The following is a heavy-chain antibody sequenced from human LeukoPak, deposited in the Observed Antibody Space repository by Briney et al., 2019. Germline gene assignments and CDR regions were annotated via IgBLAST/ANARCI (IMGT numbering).Heavy chain of an antibody. CDR3: ARRESWNWFDP. CDR1: GGSISSISYY. Sequence: SETLSLTCTVSGGSISSISYYWGWIRQPPGKGLEWIGSFFYSGSTSYNPSLKSRVTISVDTSKNQFSLNVRSVTAADTAVYYCARRESWNWFDPWGQGTLVIVSS. J-gene: IGHJ5*02. V-gene: IGHV4-39*01. CDR2: FFYSGST.